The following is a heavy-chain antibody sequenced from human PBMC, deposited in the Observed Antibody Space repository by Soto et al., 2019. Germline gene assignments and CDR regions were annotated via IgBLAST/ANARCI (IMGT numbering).Heavy chain of an antibody. J-gene: IGHJ5*02. D-gene: IGHD2-15*01. CDR2: IYYSGST. CDR1: GGSISSGGYY. V-gene: IGHV4-31*03. CDR3: ATTPRS. Sequence: QVQLQESGPGLVKPSQTLSLTCTVSGGSISSGGYYWSWIRQHPGKGLEWIGYIYYSGSTYYNPSLKRRITVSVATSKTQLSLKLSYVTAADTAVYYGATTPRSWGQGTLVTVSS.